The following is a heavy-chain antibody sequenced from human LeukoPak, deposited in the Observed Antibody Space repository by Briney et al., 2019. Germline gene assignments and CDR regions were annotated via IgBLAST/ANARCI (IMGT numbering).Heavy chain of an antibody. CDR1: GVTFSSYA. Sequence: QTGGSLRLSCAASGVTFSSYAMICVRQAPGKGLEWVSTLSGVGNSTYYADSVKGRFTISRDSSKNTLYLQMNSLRAEDAAVYFCAKGPMYYYDSSAPYPEYFQHWGQGTLVTVSS. CDR2: LSGVGNST. D-gene: IGHD3-22*01. CDR3: AKGPMYYYDSSAPYPEYFQH. J-gene: IGHJ1*01. V-gene: IGHV3-23*01.